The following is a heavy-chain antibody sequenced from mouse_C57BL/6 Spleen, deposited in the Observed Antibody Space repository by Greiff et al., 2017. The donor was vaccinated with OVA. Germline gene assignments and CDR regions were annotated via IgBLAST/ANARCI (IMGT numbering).Heavy chain of an antibody. J-gene: IGHJ2*01. CDR1: GFTFSDYG. V-gene: IGHV5-17*01. Sequence: EVKVEESGGGLVKPGGSLKLSCAASGFTFSDYGMHWVRQAPEKGLEWVAYISSGSSTIYYADTVKGRFTISRDNAKNTLFLQMTSLRSEDTAMYYCARPDLYYGTPYFDYWGQGTTLTVSS. CDR3: ARPDLYYGTPYFDY. D-gene: IGHD1-1*01. CDR2: ISSGSSTI.